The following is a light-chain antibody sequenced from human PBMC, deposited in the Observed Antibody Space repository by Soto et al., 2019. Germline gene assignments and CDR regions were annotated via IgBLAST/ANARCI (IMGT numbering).Light chain of an antibody. CDR1: QSISSY. CDR2: AAS. Sequence: IQMTQSPSSLSASVGYRFTITCRASQSISSYLNWYQQKXGKAPKLLMYAASSLQSGVPSRFSGSGSGTDFTLTISSLQPEDFETYYCLQDYNYPWTFGQGTKVDIK. V-gene: IGKV1-6*01. J-gene: IGKJ1*01. CDR3: LQDYNYPWT.